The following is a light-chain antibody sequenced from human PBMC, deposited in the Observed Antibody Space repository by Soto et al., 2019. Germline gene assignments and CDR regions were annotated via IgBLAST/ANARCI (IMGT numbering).Light chain of an antibody. CDR1: SSDVGGYNY. CDR2: DVG. J-gene: IGLJ2*01. CDR3: SSYXXXSTLLV. V-gene: IGLV2-14*01. Sequence: QSALTQPASVSGSPGQSITISCTGTSSDVGGYNYVSWYQQHPGKAPKLMIYDVGNRPSGVSNRFSGSKSGNTASLTISGLXAEXXAXXXCSSYXXXSTLLVFGGGTKLTVL.